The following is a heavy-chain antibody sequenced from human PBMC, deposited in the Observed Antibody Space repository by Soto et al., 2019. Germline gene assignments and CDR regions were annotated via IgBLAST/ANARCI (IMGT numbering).Heavy chain of an antibody. CDR2: IYHSGST. CDR1: GGSISSSNW. Sequence: PSETLSLTCAVSGGSISSSNWWSWVRQPPGKGLEWIGEIYHSGSTNYNPSLKSRVTISVDKSKNQFSLKLSSVTAADTAVYYCARGEVVPAAIGYYYYYGMDVWGQGTTVTVSS. D-gene: IGHD2-2*01. J-gene: IGHJ6*02. CDR3: ARGEVVPAAIGYYYYYGMDV. V-gene: IGHV4-4*02.